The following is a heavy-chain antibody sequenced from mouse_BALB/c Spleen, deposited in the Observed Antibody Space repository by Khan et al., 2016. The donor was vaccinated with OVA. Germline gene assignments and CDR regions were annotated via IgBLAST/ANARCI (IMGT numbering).Heavy chain of an antibody. CDR3: TSLEDN. CDR1: GFSLTSYG. J-gene: IGHJ2*01. V-gene: IGHV2-9*02. Sequence: VQLQESGPGLVAPSQSLSITCTVSGFSLTSYGVHWVRQPPGKGLEWLGGIWAGGSTNYNSARMSSLSISKDDSKSQVFLKMTRLQTDDTAMYYCTSLEDNWGQGTTLTVSS. CDR2: IWAGGST.